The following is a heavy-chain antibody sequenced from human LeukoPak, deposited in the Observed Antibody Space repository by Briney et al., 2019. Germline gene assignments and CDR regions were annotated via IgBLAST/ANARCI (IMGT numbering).Heavy chain of an antibody. CDR3: ARTRGDIVVGDAFDI. V-gene: IGHV1-2*02. Sequence: ASVKVSCKASGYTFTSYGISWVRQAPGQGLEWMGWINPNSGGTNYAQKFQGRVTMTRDTSISTAYMELSRLRSDDTAVYYCARTRGDIVVGDAFDIWGQGTMVTVSS. D-gene: IGHD2-15*01. CDR1: GYTFTSYG. J-gene: IGHJ3*02. CDR2: INPNSGGT.